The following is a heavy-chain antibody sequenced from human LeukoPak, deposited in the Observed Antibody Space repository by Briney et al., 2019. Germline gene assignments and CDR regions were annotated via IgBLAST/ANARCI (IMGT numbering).Heavy chain of an antibody. CDR1: GFTFDDYA. J-gene: IGHJ6*02. CDR2: ISWNSGSI. D-gene: IGHD3-10*01. Sequence: QSGGSLRLSCAASGFTFDDYAMHWVRHAPGKGLEWVSGISWNSGSIGYADSVKGRFTISRDNAKNSLYLQMNSLRAEDTALYYCAKDQGNGRITMVRGVIRQRYYYGMDVWGQGTTVTVSS. CDR3: AKDQGNGRITMVRGVIRQRYYYGMDV. V-gene: IGHV3-9*01.